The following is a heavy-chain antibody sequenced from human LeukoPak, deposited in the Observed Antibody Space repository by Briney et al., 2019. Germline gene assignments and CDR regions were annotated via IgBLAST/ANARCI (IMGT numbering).Heavy chain of an antibody. CDR1: GYTFTSYG. CDR2: ISAYNGNT. D-gene: IGHD2-2*01. CDR3: ARDSFVGYCSSTSCPFDY. V-gene: IGHV1-18*01. Sequence: PGASVKVSCKASGYTFTSYGISWVRQAPGQGLEWMGWISAYNGNTNYAQKLQGRVTMTTDTSTSTAYMELRSLRSDDTAVYYCARDSFVGYCSSTSCPFDYWGQGTLVTVSS. J-gene: IGHJ4*02.